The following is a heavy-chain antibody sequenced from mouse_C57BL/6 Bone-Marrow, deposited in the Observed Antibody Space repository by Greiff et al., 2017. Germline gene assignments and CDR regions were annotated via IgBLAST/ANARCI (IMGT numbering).Heavy chain of an antibody. D-gene: IGHD1-1*01. CDR2: IYPRSGNT. CDR3: ARSLNYDGSSYWYFDV. Sequence: QVQLQQSGAELARPGASVKLSCKASGYTFTSYGISWVKQRTGQGLEWIGEIYPRSGNTYYNEKFKGKATLTADKSSSTAYMELRSLTSEDSAVYFCARSLNYDGSSYWYFDVWGTGTTVTVSS. V-gene: IGHV1-81*01. J-gene: IGHJ1*03. CDR1: GYTFTSYG.